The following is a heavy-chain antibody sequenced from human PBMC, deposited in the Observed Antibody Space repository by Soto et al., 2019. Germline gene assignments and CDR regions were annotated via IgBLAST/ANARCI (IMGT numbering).Heavy chain of an antibody. CDR2: IYYSGST. CDR3: ARSGYSYGPFVY. J-gene: IGHJ4*02. V-gene: IGHV4-39*07. Sequence: SETLSLTCTVSGGSISSSSYYWGWILQPPGKGLEWIGSIYYSGSTYYNPSLKSRVTISVDTSKNQFSLKLSSVTAADTAVYYCARSGYSYGPFVYWGQGTLVTVSS. D-gene: IGHD5-18*01. CDR1: GGSISSSSYY.